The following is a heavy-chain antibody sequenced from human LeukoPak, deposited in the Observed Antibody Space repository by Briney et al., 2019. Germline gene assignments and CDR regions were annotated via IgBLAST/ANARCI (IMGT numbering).Heavy chain of an antibody. CDR1: GFTFSNYW. Sequence: GGSLRLSCAASGFTFSNYWMHWVRQAPGKGLVWVSRINGDGGSTSYVDSVKGRFTISRDNAKNTLYLQMNSPRAEDTAVYYCTTLTGDSDAFDIWGQGTVVTVSS. J-gene: IGHJ3*02. CDR2: INGDGGST. CDR3: TTLTGDSDAFDI. V-gene: IGHV3-74*01. D-gene: IGHD7-27*01.